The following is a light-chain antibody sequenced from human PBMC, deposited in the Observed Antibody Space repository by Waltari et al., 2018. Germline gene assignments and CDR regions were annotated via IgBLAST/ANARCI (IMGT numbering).Light chain of an antibody. CDR2: GAS. J-gene: IGKJ1*01. V-gene: IGKV3-20*01. Sequence: EIVLTQSPGTLSLSPGESATLSCRASQSVSRALAGYQQNPGQAPRLLIYGASNRATGIPDRFSGSGSGTDFSLIISRLEPEDFAVYYCQHYVSLPVTFGQGTKVEIK. CDR3: QHYVSLPVT. CDR1: QSVSRA.